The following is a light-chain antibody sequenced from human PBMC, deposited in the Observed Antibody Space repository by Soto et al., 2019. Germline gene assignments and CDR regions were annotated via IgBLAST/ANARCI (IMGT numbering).Light chain of an antibody. V-gene: IGKV1-39*01. CDR3: QQSYSTPLT. J-gene: IGKJ4*01. CDR2: AAS. CDR1: QSISSY. Sequence: DLQMTQSPSSLSASPGARVTITCRASQSISSYLNWYQQKPGKAPKLLIYAASSLQSGVPSRFSGRGSGTDVTLTISSLQPEDFATYYCQQSYSTPLTFGGGTKVDIK.